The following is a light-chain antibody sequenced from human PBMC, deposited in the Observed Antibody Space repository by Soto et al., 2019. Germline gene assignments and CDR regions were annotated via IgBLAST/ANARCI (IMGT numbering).Light chain of an antibody. CDR3: QQFNSYPIT. J-gene: IGKJ5*01. V-gene: IGKV1-13*02. CDR2: DVS. Sequence: AIQLTQSPSSLSASVGDRVTITCRASQGIRGALAWYQQRPGKPPRMLIYDVSKLERGVPLRLSGIDSGTDCTLTISSLQAEDFATYYCQQFNSYPITFGQGTRMEIK. CDR1: QGIRGA.